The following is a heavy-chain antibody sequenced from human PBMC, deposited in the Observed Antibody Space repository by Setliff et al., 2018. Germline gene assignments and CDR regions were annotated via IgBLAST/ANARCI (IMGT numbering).Heavy chain of an antibody. Sequence: LRFSCAASGFVFSTYDMNWVRQAPGKGLEWVSSISHSNTYIYYADSVKGRFTISRDNATNSLYLQMNSLRAEDTAVYYCARGNFYYFDRTGRGPNWFDPWGQGTLVTVSS. J-gene: IGHJ5*02. CDR3: ARGNFYYFDRTGRGPNWFDP. CDR2: ISHSNTYI. V-gene: IGHV3-21*01. D-gene: IGHD3-22*01. CDR1: GFVFSTYD.